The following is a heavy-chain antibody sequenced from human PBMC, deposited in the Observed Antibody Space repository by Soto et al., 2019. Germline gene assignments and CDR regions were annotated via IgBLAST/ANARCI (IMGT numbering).Heavy chain of an antibody. CDR1: GGTFSSYT. D-gene: IGHD1-20*01. CDR2: IIPILGIA. V-gene: IGHV1-69*02. CDR3: ARGFYNWNEPEIPNWFDP. Sequence: SVKVSCKASGGTFSSYTISWVRQAPGQGLEWMRRIIPILGIANYAQKFQGRVTITADKYTSTAYMELSSLRSEDTAVYYCARGFYNWNEPEIPNWFDPWGQGTLVTVSS. J-gene: IGHJ5*02.